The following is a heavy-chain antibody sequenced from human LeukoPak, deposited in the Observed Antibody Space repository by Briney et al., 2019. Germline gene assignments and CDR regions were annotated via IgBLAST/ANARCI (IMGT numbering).Heavy chain of an antibody. V-gene: IGHV4-4*07. J-gene: IGHJ5*02. CDR2: IYTSGSA. CDR3: AREMGIAVAGTRWFDP. CDR1: GGSISSYY. Sequence: PSETLSLTCTVSGGSISSYYWSWIRQPAGKGLEWIGRIYTSGSANYNPSLKSRVTMSVGTSKNQFSLKLSSVTAADTAVYYCAREMGIAVAGTRWFDPWGQGTLVTVSS. D-gene: IGHD6-19*01.